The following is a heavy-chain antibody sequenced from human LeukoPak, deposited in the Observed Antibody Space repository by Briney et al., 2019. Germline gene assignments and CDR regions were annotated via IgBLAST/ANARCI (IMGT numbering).Heavy chain of an antibody. D-gene: IGHD1-26*01. Sequence: PGGSLRLSCAASGFTFSSYSMNWVRQAPGKGLELVSSISTSSSHKYYADSVRGRFTISRDNARNSLYLQMNSLRAEDTAVYYCARGSEWELLSCDHWGQGTLVTVSS. CDR3: ARGSEWELLSCDH. J-gene: IGHJ5*02. CDR2: ISTSSSHK. CDR1: GFTFSSYS. V-gene: IGHV3-21*01.